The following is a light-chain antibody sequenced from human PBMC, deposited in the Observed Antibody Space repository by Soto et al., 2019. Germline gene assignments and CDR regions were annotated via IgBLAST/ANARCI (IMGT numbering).Light chain of an antibody. J-gene: IGKJ5*01. Sequence: EIVLTQSPATLSLSPGERANISCRAGQSVTTYLAWYRQKPGQAPRLLIYDASDRATGIPARFSGSGSGTDFTLTISSLEPEDFAVYYCQQRSNWPPSITFGQGTRLEIK. CDR3: QQRSNWPPSIT. V-gene: IGKV3-11*01. CDR2: DAS. CDR1: QSVTTY.